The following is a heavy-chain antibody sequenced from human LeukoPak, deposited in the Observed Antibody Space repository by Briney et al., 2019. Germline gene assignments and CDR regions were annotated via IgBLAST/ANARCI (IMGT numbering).Heavy chain of an antibody. V-gene: IGHV4-59*01. J-gene: IGHJ6*02. CDR1: VGSISSYY. Sequence: PSETLSLTCTVSVGSISSYYWSWIRQPPAKGLEWSGYIYYSGSTNYNPSLQSRVTISVDTSKNQFSLKLSSVTAAHTAVDYCARASQYKGGYYYYYGMDVWGQGTTVTVSS. CDR3: ARASQYKGGYYYYYGMDV. D-gene: IGHD1-14*01. CDR2: IYYSGST.